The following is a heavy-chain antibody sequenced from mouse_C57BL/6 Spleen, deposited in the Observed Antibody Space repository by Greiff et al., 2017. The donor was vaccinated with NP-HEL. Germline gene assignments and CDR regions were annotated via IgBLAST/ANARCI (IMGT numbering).Heavy chain of an antibody. D-gene: IGHD1-1*01. CDR1: GYTFTDYY. Sequence: QVHVKQSGAELVRPGASVKLSCKASGYTFTDYYINWVKQRPGQGLEWIARIYPGSGYTYYNEKFKGKATLTAEKSSSTAYMQLSSLTSEDSAVYFCAGSGVITTVVAPFAYWGQGTLVTVSA. V-gene: IGHV1-76*01. CDR2: IYPGSGYT. CDR3: AGSGVITTVVAPFAY. J-gene: IGHJ3*01.